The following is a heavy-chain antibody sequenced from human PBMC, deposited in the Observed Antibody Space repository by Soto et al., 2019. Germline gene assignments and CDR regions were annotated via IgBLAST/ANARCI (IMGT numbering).Heavy chain of an antibody. CDR1: GYTLTSCG. CDR3: ARVATINYYYYGMDV. CDR2: ISAYNGNT. J-gene: IGHJ6*02. Sequence: GASAKLCCKASGYTLTSCGSSWVRQAPGQGLEWMGWISAYNGNTNYAQKLQGRVTMTTDTSTSTAYMELRSLRSDDTAVYYCARVATINYYYYGMDVWGQGTTVTVSS. V-gene: IGHV1-18*01. D-gene: IGHD5-12*01.